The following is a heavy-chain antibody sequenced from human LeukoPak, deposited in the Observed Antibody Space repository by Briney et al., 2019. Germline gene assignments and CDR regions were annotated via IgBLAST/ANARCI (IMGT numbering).Heavy chain of an antibody. V-gene: IGHV1-46*01. J-gene: IGHJ4*02. CDR2: INPSGGTT. CDR3: ARGQYSGYDSDDF. Sequence: ASVKVSCKASGYTFTSYYLHWVRQAPGQGLEWMGIINPSGGTTSYAQKFQGRVTMTRDTSTSTVYMELSSLRSEDTAVYYCARGQYSGYDSDDFWGQGTLATVSS. D-gene: IGHD5-12*01. CDR1: GYTFTSYY.